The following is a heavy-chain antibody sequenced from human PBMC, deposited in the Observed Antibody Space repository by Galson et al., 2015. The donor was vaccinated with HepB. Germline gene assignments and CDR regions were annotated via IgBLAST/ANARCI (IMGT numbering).Heavy chain of an antibody. CDR2: INPSGGST. CDR3: AREGRPRGRYSSSPGNY. Sequence: QSGAEVKKPGASVKVSCKASGYTFTSYYMHWVRQAPGQGLEWMGIINPSGGSTSYAQKFQGRVTMTRDTSTGTAYMELSSLRSEDTAVYYCAREGRPRGRYSSSPGNYWSQGTLVTVSS. V-gene: IGHV1-46*01. D-gene: IGHD6-6*01. J-gene: IGHJ4*02. CDR1: GYTFTSYY.